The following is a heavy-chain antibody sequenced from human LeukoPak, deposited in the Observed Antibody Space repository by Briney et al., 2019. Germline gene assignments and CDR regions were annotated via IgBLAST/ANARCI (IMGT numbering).Heavy chain of an antibody. D-gene: IGHD3-16*01. CDR3: ARSMLTIPIPGGY. V-gene: IGHV3-74*01. J-gene: IGHJ4*02. CDR2: INSDGSST. CDR1: GFTFSSYW. Sequence: GGSLRLSCAASGFTFSSYWMHWVRQAPGKGLVWVSRINSDGSSTSYADSVKGRFTISRDNAKNTLCLQMNSLRAEDTAVYYCARSMLTIPIPGGYWVQGTLVTVSS.